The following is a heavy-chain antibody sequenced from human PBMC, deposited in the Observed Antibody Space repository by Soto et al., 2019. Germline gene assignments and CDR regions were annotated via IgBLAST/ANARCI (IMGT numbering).Heavy chain of an antibody. CDR1: GGSISSYY. Sequence: SETLSLTGTVSGGSISSYYWSWIRQPPGKGLEWIGYLYYSGSTNHNPSLQSRVTISVDTSKNQFSLKLSSVTAADTALYYCARGRAGEEWLSTHYSYYYGMDVWGQGTTVTVSS. CDR2: LYYSGST. D-gene: IGHD3-3*01. J-gene: IGHJ6*02. CDR3: ARGRAGEEWLSTHYSYYYGMDV. V-gene: IGHV4-59*01.